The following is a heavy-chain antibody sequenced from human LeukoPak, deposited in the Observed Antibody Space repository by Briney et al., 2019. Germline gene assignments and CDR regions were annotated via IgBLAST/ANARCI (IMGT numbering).Heavy chain of an antibody. CDR1: GFTFSSYA. V-gene: IGHV3-30-3*01. CDR3: ATGITMIVVVMYY. J-gene: IGHJ4*02. CDR2: ISYDGSNK. Sequence: GGSLRLSCAASGFTFSSYAMHWVRQAPGKGLEWVAVISYDGSNKYYADSVKGRFTISRDNSKNTLYLQMNSLRAEDTAVYYCATGITMIVVVMYYWGQGTLVTVSS. D-gene: IGHD3-22*01.